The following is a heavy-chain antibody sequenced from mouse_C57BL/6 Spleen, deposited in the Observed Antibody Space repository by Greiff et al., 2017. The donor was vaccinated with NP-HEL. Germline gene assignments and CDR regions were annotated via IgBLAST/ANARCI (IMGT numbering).Heavy chain of an antibody. CDR1: GFTFSSYA. J-gene: IGHJ3*01. CDR3: ARRLSSGGFAY. Sequence: LVESGGGLVKPGGSLKLSCAASGFTFSSYAMSWVRQTPEKRLEWVATISDGGSYTYYPDNVKGRFTISRDNAKNNLYLQMSHLKSEDTAMYYCARRLSSGGFAYWGQGTLVTVSA. D-gene: IGHD3-2*02. V-gene: IGHV5-4*03. CDR2: ISDGGSYT.